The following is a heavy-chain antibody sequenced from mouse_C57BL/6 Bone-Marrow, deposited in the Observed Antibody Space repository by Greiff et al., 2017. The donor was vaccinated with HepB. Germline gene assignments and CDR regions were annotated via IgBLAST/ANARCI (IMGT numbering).Heavy chain of an antibody. Sequence: QVQLQQSGAELVKPGASVKLSCKASGYIFTSYWMHWVKQRPGQGLEWIGMIHPNSGSTNYNEKFKSKATLTVDKSSSTAYMQLSSLTSEDSAVYYCAREGLHYYGSSQFAYWGQGTLVTVSA. D-gene: IGHD1-1*01. J-gene: IGHJ3*01. CDR3: AREGLHYYGSSQFAY. V-gene: IGHV1-64*01. CDR1: GYIFTSYW. CDR2: IHPNSGST.